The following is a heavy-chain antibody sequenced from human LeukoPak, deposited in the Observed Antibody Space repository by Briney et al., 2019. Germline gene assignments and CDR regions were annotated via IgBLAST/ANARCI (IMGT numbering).Heavy chain of an antibody. V-gene: IGHV1-8*03. CDR1: GYTFTGYY. CDR3: ARVGWGFGVVTHNWFDP. CDR2: MNPNSGNT. Sequence: ASVKVSCKASGYTFTGYYIHWVRQATGQGLEWMGWMNPNSGNTGYAQKFQGRVTITRNTSISTAYMELSSLRSEDTAVYYCARVGWGFGVVTHNWFDPWGQGTLVTVSS. J-gene: IGHJ5*02. D-gene: IGHD3-3*01.